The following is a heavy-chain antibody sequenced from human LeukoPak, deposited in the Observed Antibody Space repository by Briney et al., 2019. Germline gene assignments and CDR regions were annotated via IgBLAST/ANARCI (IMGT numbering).Heavy chain of an antibody. Sequence: GGSLRLSCAASGFTFSSYGMHWVRQAPGKGLEWVAVIWYDGSNKYYADSVKGRFTISRDNSKNTLYLQMNSLRAKDTDVYYCARGRRITMVRGVTHFDYWGQGTLVTVSS. CDR3: ARGRRITMVRGVTHFDY. CDR1: GFTFSSYG. D-gene: IGHD3-10*01. J-gene: IGHJ4*02. CDR2: IWYDGSNK. V-gene: IGHV3-33*01.